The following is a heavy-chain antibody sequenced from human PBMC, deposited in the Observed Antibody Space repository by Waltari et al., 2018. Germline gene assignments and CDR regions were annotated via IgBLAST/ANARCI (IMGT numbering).Heavy chain of an antibody. CDR2: VDHSGSA. Sequence: QLRLQQWGPGLLKPSETLSLTCAVSGGSFNGYYWLWIRQTPGKGLEWVGEVDHSGSANYSPSLKSRVTVSLDTSNKQVSLTLTSVTAADTGIYYCARDARDWEAVDNTYLDSWGQGTLVAVSS. CDR3: ARDARDWEAVDNTYLDS. J-gene: IGHJ4*02. V-gene: IGHV4-34*01. CDR1: GGSFNGYY. D-gene: IGHD2-21*02.